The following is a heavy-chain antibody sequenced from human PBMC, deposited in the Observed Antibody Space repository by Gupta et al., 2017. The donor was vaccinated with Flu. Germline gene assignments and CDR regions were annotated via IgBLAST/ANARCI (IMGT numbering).Heavy chain of an antibody. CDR2: ISSSGSTI. Sequence: QVQLVESVGGLVKPGGSLRLSCAASGFTFSDYYLRWIRQAPGKGLEWVSYISSSGSTIYYADSVKGRFTISRDNAKKSLYLQMNSLRAEDTAVYYCARDLSTAMVFVGGNKGDAFDIWCQGTMVTVSS. J-gene: IGHJ3*02. D-gene: IGHD5-18*01. CDR1: GFTFSDYY. V-gene: IGHV3-11*01. CDR3: ARDLSTAMVFVGGNKGDAFDI.